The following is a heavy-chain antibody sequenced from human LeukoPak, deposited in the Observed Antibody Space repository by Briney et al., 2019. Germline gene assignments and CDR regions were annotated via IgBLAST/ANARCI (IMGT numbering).Heavy chain of an antibody. Sequence: GSMILSCESAAYYFIGFWMHWVRQAPGEGLVWVSRLNEDGGITNYADFAKGRFTISRDNARNTLYLQMNSLRAEDTAVYYCVRELPPVVQYYFDYWGPGTLVTVSS. J-gene: IGHJ4*02. CDR1: AYYFIGFW. CDR2: LNEDGGIT. D-gene: IGHD3-22*01. CDR3: VRELPPVVQYYFDY. V-gene: IGHV3-74*01.